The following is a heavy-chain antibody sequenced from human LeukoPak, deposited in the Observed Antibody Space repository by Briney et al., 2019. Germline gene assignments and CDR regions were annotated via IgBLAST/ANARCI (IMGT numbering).Heavy chain of an antibody. CDR1: GFTFSSYS. D-gene: IGHD1-26*01. CDR3: ARDDISHIVGATGLDY. V-gene: IGHV3-21*01. J-gene: IGHJ4*02. CDR2: ISSSSSYI. Sequence: GGSLRLSCAASGFTFSSYSMNWVRQAPGKGLEWVSSISSSSSYIYYADSVKGRLTISRDNAKNSLYLQMNSLRAEDTAVYYCARDDISHIVGATGLDYWGQGTLVTVSS.